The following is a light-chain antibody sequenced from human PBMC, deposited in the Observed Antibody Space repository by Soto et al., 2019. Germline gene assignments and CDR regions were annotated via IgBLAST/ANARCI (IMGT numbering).Light chain of an antibody. CDR3: QHVNSYPPFT. J-gene: IGKJ3*01. Sequence: IQLTQSPSSLSASVGDRVTITCRASQGIGFYLAWYQQKPWSAPQLLIYAASTLQNGAPSRFSGSGSGTNFALTIIGLQAEDFATYYCQHVNSYPPFTFGPGTTVDLK. CDR2: AAS. V-gene: IGKV1-9*01. CDR1: QGIGFY.